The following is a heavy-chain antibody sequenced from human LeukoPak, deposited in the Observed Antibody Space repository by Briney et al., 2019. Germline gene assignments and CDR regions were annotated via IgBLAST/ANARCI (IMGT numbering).Heavy chain of an antibody. J-gene: IGHJ5*02. CDR1: GGSISSGGYY. D-gene: IGHD2-15*01. Sequence: SQTLSLTCTVSGGSISSGGYYWSWIRQHPGKGLEWIGYIYYSGSTYYNPSLKSRVTISVDTSKNQFSLKLSSVTAADTAVYYCVRSPACSSGTCYPNWFDPWGQGTLVTVSS. CDR2: IYYSGST. V-gene: IGHV4-31*03. CDR3: VRSPACSSGTCYPNWFDP.